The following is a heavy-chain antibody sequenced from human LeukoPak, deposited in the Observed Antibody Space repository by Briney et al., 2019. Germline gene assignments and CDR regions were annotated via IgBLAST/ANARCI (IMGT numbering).Heavy chain of an antibody. V-gene: IGHV3-23*01. D-gene: IGHD4-17*01. CDR3: AKAHMTSEDH. CDR1: GFTFSDSA. Sequence: GGSLRLSCTASGFTFSDSAMTWVRQAPGKGLEWISTISGSAVSTYYADSVKGRFTISRDNSKNTVHLQMRSLRTEDTALYYCAKAHMTSEDHWGQGTLVIVSA. J-gene: IGHJ4*02. CDR2: ISGSAVST.